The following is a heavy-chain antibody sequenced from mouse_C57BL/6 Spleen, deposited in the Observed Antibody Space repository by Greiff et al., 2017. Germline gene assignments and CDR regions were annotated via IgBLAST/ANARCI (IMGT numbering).Heavy chain of an antibody. CDR3: AREGDYGYDDPYAMDY. J-gene: IGHJ4*01. D-gene: IGHD2-2*01. CDR1: GYTFTSYW. V-gene: IGHV1-64*01. Sequence: VQLQQPGAELVKPGASVKLSCKASGYTFTSYWMHWVKQRPGQGLEWIGMIHPNSGSTNYNEKFKSKATLTVDKSSSTAYMQLSSLTSEDSAVYYCAREGDYGYDDPYAMDYWGQGTSVTVSS. CDR2: IHPNSGST.